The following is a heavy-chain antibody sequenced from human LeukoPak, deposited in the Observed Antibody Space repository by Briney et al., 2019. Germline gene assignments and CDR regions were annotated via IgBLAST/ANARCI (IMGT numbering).Heavy chain of an antibody. CDR2: LHYTGSA. D-gene: IGHD3-16*01. CDR3: ARLHALGAEEFDP. J-gene: IGHJ5*02. V-gene: IGHV4-59*11. CDR1: GGSTSGHY. Sequence: SETLSLTCTVSGGSTSGHYWSWIRQSPGKGFEWLGYLHYTGSANYNPSLSSRITMSVDTPNNQFSLRLTSVTAADTAVYYCARLHALGAEEFDPWGQGALVTVSS.